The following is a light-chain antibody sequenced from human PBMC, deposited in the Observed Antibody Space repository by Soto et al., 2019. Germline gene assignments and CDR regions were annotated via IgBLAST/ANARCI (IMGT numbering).Light chain of an antibody. CDR3: QEYNSDSGVT. J-gene: IGKJ4*02. V-gene: IGKV1-5*03. CDR2: TAS. Sequence: DIQMTQSPSTLSASVGDRVTITCRASQSIRSWLAWYQQKPGKAPNLLIYTASNLKSGVPSRFSGSGCGTEFTLNSSSLQPDDFAAYYCQEYNSDSGVTFGGGTKVE. CDR1: QSIRSW.